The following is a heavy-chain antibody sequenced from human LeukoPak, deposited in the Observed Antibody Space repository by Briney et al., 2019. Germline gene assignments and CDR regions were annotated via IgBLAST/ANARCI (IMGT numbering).Heavy chain of an antibody. CDR2: IYYSGST. Sequence: PSETLSLTCTVSGGSLSSYYWGWIRQPPGKGLEWIGGIYYSGSTNYNPSLKSRVTISVDTSKNQFSLKLSSVTAADTAVYYCARGNFYDSSGYYRDYYYYGMDVRGQGTTVTVSS. CDR1: GGSLSSYY. CDR3: ARGNFYDSSGYYRDYYYYGMDV. J-gene: IGHJ6*02. D-gene: IGHD3-22*01. V-gene: IGHV4-59*01.